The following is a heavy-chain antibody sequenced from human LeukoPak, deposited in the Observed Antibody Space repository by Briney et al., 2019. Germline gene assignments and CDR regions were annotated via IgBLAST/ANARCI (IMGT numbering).Heavy chain of an antibody. V-gene: IGHV4-61*02. CDR1: GDSISSGDYY. D-gene: IGHD1-1*01. CDR3: ARVTTLSYLFAFDI. J-gene: IGHJ3*02. CDR2: ISSSGST. Sequence: SETLSLTCTVSGDSISSGDYYWSWIRQPAGKGLEWIGRISSSGSTNYNPSLKSRVTISVDTSKNQFSLKLSSVTAADTAVYYCARVTTLSYLFAFDIWGQGTMVTVSS.